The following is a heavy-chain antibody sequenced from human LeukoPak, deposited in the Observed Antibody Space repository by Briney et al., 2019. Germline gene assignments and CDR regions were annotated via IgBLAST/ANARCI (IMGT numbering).Heavy chain of an antibody. CDR3: AKDSYYYGSGSSDY. CDR1: GFTFSSYG. Sequence: HPGGSLRLSCAASGFTFSSYGMHWVRQAPGKGLEWVAVISYDGSNKYYADSVKGRFTISRDNSKNTLYLQMNSLRAEDTAVYYCAKDSYYYGSGSSDYWGQGTLVTVSS. D-gene: IGHD3-10*01. J-gene: IGHJ4*02. V-gene: IGHV3-30*18. CDR2: ISYDGSNK.